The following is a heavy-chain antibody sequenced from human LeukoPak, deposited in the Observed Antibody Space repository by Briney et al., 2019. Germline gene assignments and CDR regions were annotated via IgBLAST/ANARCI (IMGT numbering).Heavy chain of an antibody. CDR2: ISYDGSNK. D-gene: IGHD3-10*01. Sequence: GGSLRLSCAASGFTFSSYAMHWVRQAPGKGLEWVAVISYDGSNKYYADSVKGRFTISRDNSKNTLYLQMNSLRAEDTAVFYCASARGPYYYHHMDVWGQGTTVTVSS. CDR3: ASARGPYYYHHMDV. J-gene: IGHJ6*02. CDR1: GFTFSSYA. V-gene: IGHV3-30-3*01.